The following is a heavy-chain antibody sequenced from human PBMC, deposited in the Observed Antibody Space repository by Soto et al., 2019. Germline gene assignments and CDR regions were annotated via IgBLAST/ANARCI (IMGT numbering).Heavy chain of an antibody. Sequence: GESLKISCKGAGNTFTNYWIAWVRQMPGEGLGWMGMIDPAASNARCTKYSQSFEGQVTMSAERSISTAYLQWSSLKASDNATYYCARGAGSGSEHTDYGCDVWGQGITVTVSS. CDR3: ARGAGSGSEHTDYGCDV. J-gene: IGHJ6*02. CDR1: GNTFTNYW. V-gene: IGHV5-51*01. CDR2: IDPAASNARCT. D-gene: IGHD3-10*01.